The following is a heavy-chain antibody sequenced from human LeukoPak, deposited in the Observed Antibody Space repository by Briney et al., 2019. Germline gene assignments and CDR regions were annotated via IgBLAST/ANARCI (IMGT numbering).Heavy chain of an antibody. V-gene: IGHV3-30*02. D-gene: IGHD1-1*01. CDR1: GFTFSSYG. J-gene: IGHJ3*02. CDR2: IRYDGSNK. CDR3: AKSLFTSATGTGRAFHI. Sequence: GGSLRLSCAASGFTFSSYGMHWVRQAPGKGLEWVAFIRYDGSNKYYADSVKGRFTISRDNSKSTLYLQMNGLRAEDTAIFYCAKSLFTSATGTGRAFHIWGQGTRVTVSS.